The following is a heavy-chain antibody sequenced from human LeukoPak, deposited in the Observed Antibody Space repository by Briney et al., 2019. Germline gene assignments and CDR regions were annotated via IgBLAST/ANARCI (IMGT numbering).Heavy chain of an antibody. CDR3: ARERAYSGYVYYYYYMDV. V-gene: IGHV3-7*03. D-gene: IGHD5-12*01. CDR2: IKQDGSEK. Sequence: GGSLRLSCAASGFTFSSYWMSWVRQAPGKGLEWVANIKQDGSEKYYVDSVKGRFTISRDNAKNSLYLQMNSLRAEDTALYHCARERAYSGYVYYYYYMDVWGKGTTVTISS. J-gene: IGHJ6*03. CDR1: GFTFSSYW.